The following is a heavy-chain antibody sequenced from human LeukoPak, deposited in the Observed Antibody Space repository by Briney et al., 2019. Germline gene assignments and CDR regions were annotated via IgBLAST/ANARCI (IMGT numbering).Heavy chain of an antibody. V-gene: IGHV4-34*01. CDR2: INHSGST. CDR1: GGSFSGYY. Sequence: PSETLSLTCAVYGGSFSGYYGSWIRQPPGKGLEWIGEINHSGSTNYNPSLKSRVTISVDTSKNQFSLKLSSVTAADTAVYYCASNWGRNDYWGQGTLVTVSS. J-gene: IGHJ4*02. D-gene: IGHD7-27*01. CDR3: ASNWGRNDY.